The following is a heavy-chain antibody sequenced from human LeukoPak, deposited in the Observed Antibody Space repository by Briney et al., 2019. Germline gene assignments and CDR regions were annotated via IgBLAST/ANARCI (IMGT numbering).Heavy chain of an antibody. V-gene: IGHV4-30-4*08. D-gene: IGHD3-16*02. J-gene: IGHJ4*02. CDR3: DRLAYYDYVWGSYRFDY. Sequence: SQTLSLTCTVSGGSISSGDYYWSWIRQPPGKGLEWIGYIYYSGSTYYNPSLKSRVTISVDTSKNQFSLKLSSVTAADTAVYYCDRLAYYDYVWGSYRFDYWGQGTLVTVSS. CDR1: GGSISSGDYY. CDR2: IYYSGST.